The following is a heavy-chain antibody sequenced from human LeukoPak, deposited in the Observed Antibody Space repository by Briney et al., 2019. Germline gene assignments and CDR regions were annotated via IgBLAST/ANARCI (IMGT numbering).Heavy chain of an antibody. D-gene: IGHD6-13*01. CDR1: GFTLWNYA. J-gene: IGHJ4*02. V-gene: IGHV3-23*01. CDR2: ISASGGNT. CDR3: ARVDSSSWYEDFDY. Sequence: GGSLRLSCAASGFTLWNYAMSWVRQAPGKGLEWVSAISASGGNTYYADSVKGRFTISRDTSKNTLYLQMNSLRAEDTAVYYCARVDSSSWYEDFDYWGQGTLVTVSS.